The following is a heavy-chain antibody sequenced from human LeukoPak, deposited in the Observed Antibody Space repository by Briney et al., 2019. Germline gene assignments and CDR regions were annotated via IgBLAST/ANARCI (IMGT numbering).Heavy chain of an antibody. CDR2: IGVTGDT. V-gene: IGHV3-13*01. CDR1: GFTFSKDD. D-gene: IGHD1-26*01. CDR3: ARDSGEGGTFDY. Sequence: GGSLRLSCAASGFTFSKDDFHWVRQAPGKGLEWVAAIGVTGDTYYADSVKGRFTISRDNAKNSLYLQMNSLRAEDTAVYYCARDSGEGGTFDYWGQGTLVSVSS. J-gene: IGHJ4*02.